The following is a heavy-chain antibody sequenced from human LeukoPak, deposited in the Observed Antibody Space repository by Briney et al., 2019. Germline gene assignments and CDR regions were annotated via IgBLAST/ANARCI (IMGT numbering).Heavy chain of an antibody. CDR1: GGSITSYH. D-gene: IGHD4-23*01. Sequence: PSETLSLTCTVSGGSITSYHWGWIRQPPGKGLEWIGYIYYSGSSSYNPSLKSRVTISVDTSKNQISLKPSSVTAADTAVYYCARWGNDYGGKLDYWGQGTLVTVSS. CDR3: ARWGNDYGGKLDY. J-gene: IGHJ4*02. CDR2: IYYSGSS. V-gene: IGHV4-59*08.